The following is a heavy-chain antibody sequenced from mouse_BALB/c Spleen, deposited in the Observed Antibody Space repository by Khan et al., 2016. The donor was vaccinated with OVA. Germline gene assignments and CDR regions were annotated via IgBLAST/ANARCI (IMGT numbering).Heavy chain of an antibody. CDR1: GYSITSDYA. V-gene: IGHV3-2*02. Sequence: EVQLQESGPGLVKPSQSLSLTCTVTGYSITSDYAWNWIRQFPGNKLEWMGYISYSGRTSYNPSLTSRISITRDTSKNQFFLQLNSMTTEDTATYYCARSVTITTVVATDFDYWGQGTTLTVSS. J-gene: IGHJ2*01. CDR3: ARSVTITTVVATDFDY. D-gene: IGHD1-1*01. CDR2: ISYSGRT.